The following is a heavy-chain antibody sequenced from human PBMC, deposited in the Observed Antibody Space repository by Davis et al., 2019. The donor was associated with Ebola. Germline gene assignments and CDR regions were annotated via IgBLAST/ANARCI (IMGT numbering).Heavy chain of an antibody. D-gene: IGHD2-2*02. V-gene: IGHV3-7*01. Sequence: GGSLRLSCAASGFIFSNYWMSWVRQAPGKGPEWVAIIKQDGGEKYYVDSVKGRFTISRDNSKNTLYLQMNSLRAEDTAVYYCAKDMARIPSLDYWGQGTLVTVSS. CDR2: IKQDGGEK. J-gene: IGHJ4*02. CDR1: GFIFSNYW. CDR3: AKDMARIPSLDY.